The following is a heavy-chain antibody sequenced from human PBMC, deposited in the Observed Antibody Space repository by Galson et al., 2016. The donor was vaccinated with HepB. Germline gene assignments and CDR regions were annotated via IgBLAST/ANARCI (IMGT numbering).Heavy chain of an antibody. CDR3: VRNSDSKGNFDY. D-gene: IGHD4-11*01. J-gene: IGHJ4*02. CDR2: IDGDDDK. CDR1: GFSLSSSTMC. Sequence: PALVKPTQTLTLTCTFSGFSLSSSTMCVSWIRQTPGKALEWLALIDGDDDKYYRASLKTRLTISTDTSKHQVVLKMTDMDPEDTGTYYCVRNSDSKGNFDYWGQGIRVSVSS. V-gene: IGHV2-70*13.